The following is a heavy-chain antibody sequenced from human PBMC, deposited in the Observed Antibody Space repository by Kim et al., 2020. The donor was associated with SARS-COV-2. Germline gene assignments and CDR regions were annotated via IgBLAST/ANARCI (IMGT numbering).Heavy chain of an antibody. CDR3: ARDGYDSSGYYLFRRGYYYYGMDV. Sequence: GGSLRLSCAASGFTFSSYGMHWVRQAPGKGLEWVAVIWYDGSNKYYADSVKGRFTISRDNSKNTLYLQMNSLRAEDTAVYYCARDGYDSSGYYLFRRGYYYYGMDVWGQGTTVTVSS. D-gene: IGHD3-22*01. CDR1: GFTFSSYG. J-gene: IGHJ6*02. V-gene: IGHV3-33*01. CDR2: IWYDGSNK.